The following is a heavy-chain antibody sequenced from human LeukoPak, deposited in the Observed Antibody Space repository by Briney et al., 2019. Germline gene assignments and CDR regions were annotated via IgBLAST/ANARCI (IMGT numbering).Heavy chain of an antibody. Sequence: PGGSLRLSCVASGFSFSRYWMSWVRQAPGKGLEWVANIKEDGSEQYYADSLKGRFTISRDNDKNSLYLHINSLRAEDTAVYYCARDSFETDIDYWGQGTLVTVSS. D-gene: IGHD1-14*01. CDR2: IKEDGSEQ. CDR1: GFSFSRYW. V-gene: IGHV3-7*01. CDR3: ARDSFETDIDY. J-gene: IGHJ4*02.